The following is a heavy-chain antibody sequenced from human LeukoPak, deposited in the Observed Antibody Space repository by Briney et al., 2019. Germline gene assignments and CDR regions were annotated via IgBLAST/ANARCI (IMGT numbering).Heavy chain of an antibody. CDR1: GFTFSSYG. J-gene: IGHJ3*02. CDR3: AKGEFYLDAFDI. D-gene: IGHD3-10*01. V-gene: IGHV3-30*02. CDR2: IRYDGSNK. Sequence: HPGGSLRLSCAASGFTFSSYGMHWVRQAPGKGLEWVAFIRYDGSNKYYADSVKGRFTISRDNSKNTLYLQMKSLRAEDTAVYFCAKGEFYLDAFDIWGQGTLVTVSS.